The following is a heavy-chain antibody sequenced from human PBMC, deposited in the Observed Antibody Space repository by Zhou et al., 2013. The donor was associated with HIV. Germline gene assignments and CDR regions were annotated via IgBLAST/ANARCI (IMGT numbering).Heavy chain of an antibody. CDR1: GGTFSSYA. Sequence: QVQLVQSGAEVKKPGSSVKVSCKASGGTFSSYAISWVRQAPGQGLEWMGGIIPIFGTANYAQKFQGRVTITTDESTSTAYMELSSLRSEDTAVYYCAREEGGKLPYGGNSGFDYWGQGTLVTVSS. J-gene: IGHJ4*02. V-gene: IGHV1-69*05. CDR2: IIPIFGTA. D-gene: IGHD2-21*02. CDR3: AREEGGKLPYGGNSGFDY.